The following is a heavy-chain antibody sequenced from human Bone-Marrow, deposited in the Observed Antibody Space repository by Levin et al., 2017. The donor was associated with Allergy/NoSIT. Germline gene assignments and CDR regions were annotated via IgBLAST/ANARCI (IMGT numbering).Heavy chain of an antibody. Sequence: SVKVSCKASGGTFSSYAISWVRQAPGQGLEWMGGIIPIFGTANYAQKFQGRVTITADESTSTAYMELSSLRSEDTAVYYCARSPQGFWSGYYTYWYFDRWGRGTLVTVSS. CDR1: GGTFSSYA. J-gene: IGHJ2*01. CDR2: IIPIFGTA. CDR3: ARSPQGFWSGYYTYWYFDR. V-gene: IGHV1-69*13. D-gene: IGHD3-3*01.